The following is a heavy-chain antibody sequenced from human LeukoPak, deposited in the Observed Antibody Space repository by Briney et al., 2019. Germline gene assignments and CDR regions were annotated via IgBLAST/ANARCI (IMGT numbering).Heavy chain of an antibody. CDR3: ARASRGSTVTEFDC. V-gene: IGHV1-18*01. J-gene: IGHJ4*02. CDR1: GYTFTSYG. D-gene: IGHD4-11*01. CDR2: ISAYNGNT. Sequence: ASVKVSCKASGYTFTSYGISWVRQAPGQGLEWMGWISAYNGNTNYAQKLQGRVTMTTDTSTSTAYMELRSLRSDDTAVYYCARASRGSTVTEFDCWGQGTLVTVSS.